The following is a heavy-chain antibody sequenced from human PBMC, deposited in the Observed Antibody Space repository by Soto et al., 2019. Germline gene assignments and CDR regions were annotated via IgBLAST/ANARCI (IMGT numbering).Heavy chain of an antibody. CDR3: ARGLQLDY. J-gene: IGHJ4*02. CDR1: GGSFSGYY. V-gene: IGHV4-34*01. CDR2: INHSGST. D-gene: IGHD5-18*01. Sequence: QVQLQLWGAGLLKPSETLSLTCAVYGGSFSGYYWSWIRQPPGKGLEWIGEINHSGSTNYNPSLKSRVTRAVDPSKNQFSLKLSSVTAADTAVYYCARGLQLDYWSQVTLVTFSS.